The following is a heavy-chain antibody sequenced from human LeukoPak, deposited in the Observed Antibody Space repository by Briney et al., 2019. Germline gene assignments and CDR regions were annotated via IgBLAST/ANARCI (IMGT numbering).Heavy chain of an antibody. D-gene: IGHD3-10*01. J-gene: IGHJ5*02. CDR1: GGSISSGDYC. V-gene: IGHV4-30-4*01. CDR2: IYYSGST. CDR3: ARGATTMVRGVIINWFDP. Sequence: PSQTLSLRSTVSGGSISSGDYCWSWIRQPPGKGLEWIGYIYYSGSTYYNPSLKSRVTISVDTSKNQFSLKLSSVTAADTAVYYCARGATTMVRGVIINWFDPWGQGTLVTVSS.